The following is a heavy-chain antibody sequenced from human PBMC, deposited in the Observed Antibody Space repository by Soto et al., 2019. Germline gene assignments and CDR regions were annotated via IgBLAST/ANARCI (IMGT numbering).Heavy chain of an antibody. CDR1: GGSISDKY. CDR3: ARDSPGYYDP. V-gene: IGHV4-59*01. CDR2: IYYSGST. D-gene: IGHD1-26*01. Sequence: SETLSLTCTVSGGSISDKYWSWIRQSPGKGLEWIGYIYYSGSTNSNPSLKSRVTISIDPSKNQFPLKLRSVTPADTAVYYCARDSPGYYDPWGQGTQVTVSS. J-gene: IGHJ5*02.